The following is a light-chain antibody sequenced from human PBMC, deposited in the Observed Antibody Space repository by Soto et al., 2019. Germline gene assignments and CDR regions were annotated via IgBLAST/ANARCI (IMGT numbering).Light chain of an antibody. CDR2: GAS. Sequence: EIVLTQSPGTLSLSPGERATLSCRASQSVSSSYLAWYQQKPGQAPRLLIYGASSRATGIPDRFSGSGSGTDFTLTIKREEVEDFGVYYCQQYGSSPYTFGQGTKV. CDR3: QQYGSSPYT. J-gene: IGKJ2*01. V-gene: IGKV3-20*01. CDR1: QSVSSSY.